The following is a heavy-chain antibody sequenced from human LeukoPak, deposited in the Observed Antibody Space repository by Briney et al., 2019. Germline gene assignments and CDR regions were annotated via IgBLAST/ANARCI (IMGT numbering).Heavy chain of an antibody. Sequence: KPSETLSLTCAVYGGSFSGYYWSWIRQPPGKGLEWIGEINHSGSTNYNPSLKSRVTISVDTSKNQFSLKLSSVTAADTAVYYCARGPAGDSSGYERRIDYWGQGTLVTVSS. CDR2: INHSGST. V-gene: IGHV4-34*01. CDR1: GGSFSGYY. J-gene: IGHJ4*02. CDR3: ARGPAGDSSGYERRIDY. D-gene: IGHD3-22*01.